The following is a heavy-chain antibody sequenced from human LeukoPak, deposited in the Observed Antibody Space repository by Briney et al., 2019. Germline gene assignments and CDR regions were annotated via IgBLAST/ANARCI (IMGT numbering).Heavy chain of an antibody. D-gene: IGHD3-9*01. Sequence: SETLSLTCNVSGGSISSYYWSWIRLPPGQGLEWMGYLSKNGNTNYSPPLKSRVTIFGDTSKNQFFLKLSSVTAADTAVYYCARARYVNSFYVFDIWGQGTLVTVSS. V-gene: IGHV4-59*01. J-gene: IGHJ3*02. CDR3: ARARYVNSFYVFDI. CDR2: LSKNGNT. CDR1: GGSISSYY.